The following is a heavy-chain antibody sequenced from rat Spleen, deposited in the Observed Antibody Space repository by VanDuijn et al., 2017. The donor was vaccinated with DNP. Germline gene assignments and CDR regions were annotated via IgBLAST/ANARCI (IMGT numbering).Heavy chain of an antibody. J-gene: IGHJ2*01. CDR3: AREDTPMVVGYLDY. V-gene: IGHV2-19*01. Sequence: VELVESGGGLVQPGRSLKLSCAASGFTFSNYGMAWVRQSPGKGLEWLGRIRANGITDLNSGLRSRLLISRDISKGQVFLKMNSPQTEESAIYFCAREDTPMVVGYLDYWGRGVMVTVSS. CDR2: IRANGIT. D-gene: IGHD1-12*02. CDR1: GFTFSNYG.